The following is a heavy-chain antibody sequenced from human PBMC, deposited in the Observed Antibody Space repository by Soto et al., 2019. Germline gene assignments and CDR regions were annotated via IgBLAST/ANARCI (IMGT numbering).Heavy chain of an antibody. Sequence: QVQLVQSGAEVKKPGASVKVSCKASGYTFTNYAISWVRQAPGQGLEWMGWIIVYNGNTDYAQKLQGRVTMTTDTSTSTAYMERRSLRSDDTAVYYCARGHCSGGSCYFSYHYGMDVRGQGTTVTVSS. CDR1: GYTFTNYA. CDR3: ARGHCSGGSCYFSYHYGMDV. CDR2: IIVYNGNT. D-gene: IGHD2-15*01. J-gene: IGHJ6*02. V-gene: IGHV1-18*01.